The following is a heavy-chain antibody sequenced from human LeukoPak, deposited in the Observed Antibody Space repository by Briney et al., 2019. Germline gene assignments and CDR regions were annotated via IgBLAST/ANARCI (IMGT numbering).Heavy chain of an antibody. D-gene: IGHD6-6*01. J-gene: IGHJ4*02. Sequence: SETLSLTCSVSGASIISSAYYWGWVRQPPGKGLEWIGFIYYRGETSYSPSLQSRVTISVDTSKTQFSLKLSSVTAADTAVYYCARPSPEYSSSSGDYWGQGTLVTVSS. CDR2: IYYRGET. CDR1: GASIISSAYY. V-gene: IGHV4-39*01. CDR3: ARPSPEYSSSSGDY.